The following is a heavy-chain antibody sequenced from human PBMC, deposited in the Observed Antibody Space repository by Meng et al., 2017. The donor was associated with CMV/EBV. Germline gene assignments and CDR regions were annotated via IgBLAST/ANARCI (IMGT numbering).Heavy chain of an antibody. V-gene: IGHV4-34*01. CDR3: AKARSSTSYRTYYFDY. J-gene: IGHJ4*02. CDR2: INHSGST. Sequence: SETLSLTCAVYGGSFSGYYWSWIRQPPGKGLEWIGEINHSGSTNYNPSLKSRVTISVDTSKNQFSLKLSSVTAADTAVHYCAKARSSTSYRTYYFDYWGQGTLVTVSS. D-gene: IGHD2-2*01. CDR1: GGSFSGYY.